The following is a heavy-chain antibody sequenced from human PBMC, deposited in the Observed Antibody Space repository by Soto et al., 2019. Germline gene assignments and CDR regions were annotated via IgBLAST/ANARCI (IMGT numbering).Heavy chain of an antibody. D-gene: IGHD3-22*01. Sequence: SETLSLTCTVSGESVTSGSYYWSWIRQAPGKDLEWIGNIHYTGSTNYNPSLKSRVTIAVDTSKNQFSLKLSSVTAADTAVYYCARQHYYYDSSGYYIEYFQHWGQGTLVTVSS. CDR3: ARQHYYYDSSGYYIEYFQH. J-gene: IGHJ1*01. CDR1: GESVTSGSYY. V-gene: IGHV4-61*01. CDR2: IHYTGST.